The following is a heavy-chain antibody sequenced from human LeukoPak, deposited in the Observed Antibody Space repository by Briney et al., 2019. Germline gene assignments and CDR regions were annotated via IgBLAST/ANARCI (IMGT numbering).Heavy chain of an antibody. CDR2: IYPGDSDT. Sequence: KNGESLKISCKGSGYSFTSYWIGWVRQMPGKGLEWMGFIYPGDSDTRYSPSFQGQVTISADKSISTAYLQWSSLKASDTAMYYCARPRAVAGYYFDYWGQGTLVTVSS. J-gene: IGHJ4*02. CDR1: GYSFTSYW. CDR3: ARPRAVAGYYFDY. V-gene: IGHV5-51*01. D-gene: IGHD6-19*01.